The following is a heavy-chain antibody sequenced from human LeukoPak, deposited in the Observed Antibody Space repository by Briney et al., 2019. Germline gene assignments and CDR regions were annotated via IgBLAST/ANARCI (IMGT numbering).Heavy chain of an antibody. J-gene: IGHJ4*02. CDR2: IKPDGSEI. D-gene: IGHD2-15*01. V-gene: IGHV3-7*01. Sequence: GGSLRLSCAASGFTFSSYWMSWVRQAPGKGLEWVANIKPDGSEIYYVDSVKGRFTISRDNAKNSLYLRMNSLRAEDTAVYYCATVVVVADPDYWGQGTLVTVSS. CDR3: ATVVVVADPDY. CDR1: GFTFSSYW.